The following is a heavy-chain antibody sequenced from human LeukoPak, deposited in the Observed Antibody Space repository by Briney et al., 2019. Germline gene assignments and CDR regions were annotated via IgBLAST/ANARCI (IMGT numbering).Heavy chain of an antibody. CDR2: ITSDGSGI. J-gene: IGHJ4*02. Sequence: GGSLRLSCAASGFTFSSYWMHWVRQPPGKGLVWVSRITSDGSGIGYADSVKGRFSTSRDNAKSTLHLQMNSLRAEDTAVYYCARYHSYGFYYFDYWGQGTLVTVSS. D-gene: IGHD5-18*01. V-gene: IGHV3-74*01. CDR1: GFTFSSYW. CDR3: ARYHSYGFYYFDY.